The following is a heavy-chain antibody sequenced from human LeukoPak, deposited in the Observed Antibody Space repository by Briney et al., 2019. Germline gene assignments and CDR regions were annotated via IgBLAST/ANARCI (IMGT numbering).Heavy chain of an antibody. V-gene: IGHV4-4*02. CDR1: GVSVTSTNW. CDR2: VHLDGRT. Sequence: KPSETLYLTCGVSGVSVTSTNWWTWVRQPPGKGLEWIGEVHLDGRTNYNPSLKSRLTMSVDLSENHVSLKLTSVTAADTAVYYCAREGGFYRPLDYSGHGNLVTVSS. D-gene: IGHD3-3*01. J-gene: IGHJ4*01. CDR3: AREGGFYRPLDY.